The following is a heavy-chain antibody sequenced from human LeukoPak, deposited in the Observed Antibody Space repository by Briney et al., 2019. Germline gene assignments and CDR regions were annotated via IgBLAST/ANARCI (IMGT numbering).Heavy chain of an antibody. CDR2: ISSSGSTI. CDR1: GFTVSSNY. J-gene: IGHJ4*02. V-gene: IGHV3-11*04. D-gene: IGHD5-18*01. Sequence: GGSLRLSCAASGFTVSSNYMSWVRQAPGKGLEWVSYISSSGSTIYYADSVKGRFTISRDNAKNSLYLQMNSLRAEDTAVYYCASGPYSYGPIDYWGQGTLATVSS. CDR3: ASGPYSYGPIDY.